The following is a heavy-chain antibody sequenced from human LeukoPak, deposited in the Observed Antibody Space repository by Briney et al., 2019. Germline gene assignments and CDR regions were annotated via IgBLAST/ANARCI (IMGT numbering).Heavy chain of an antibody. CDR3: ARYIVATIGGYNWFDP. CDR2: MNPNSGNT. D-gene: IGHD5-12*01. J-gene: IGHJ5*02. V-gene: IGHV1-8*01. Sequence: ASVKVSCKASGYTFTSYDINWVRQATGQGLEWMGWMNPNSGNTGYAQKFQGRVTMTRNTSISTAYMELSSLRSEDTAVYYCARYIVATIGGYNWFDPWGQGTLVTVSS. CDR1: GYTFTSYD.